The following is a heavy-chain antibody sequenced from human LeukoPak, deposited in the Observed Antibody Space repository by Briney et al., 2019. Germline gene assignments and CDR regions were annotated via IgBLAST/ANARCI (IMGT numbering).Heavy chain of an antibody. CDR3: ARDVIRSSYYDSSGYHLSYFDY. J-gene: IGHJ4*02. D-gene: IGHD3-22*01. V-gene: IGHV3-7*01. CDR1: GFTFSSYW. Sequence: GGSLRLSCAASGFTFSSYWMSWVRQAPGKGLEWVANIKQDGSEKYYVDSVKGRFTISRDNAKNSLYLQMNSLRAEDTAVYYCARDVIRSSYYDSSGYHLSYFDYWGQGTLVTVSS. CDR2: IKQDGSEK.